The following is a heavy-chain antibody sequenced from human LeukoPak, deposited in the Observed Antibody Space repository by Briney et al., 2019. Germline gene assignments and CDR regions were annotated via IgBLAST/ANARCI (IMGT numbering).Heavy chain of an antibody. Sequence: PGGSLRLSCAASGFTFSSYSMNWFRQAPGKGLEWVSSISSSSSYIYYADSVKGRFTISRDNAKNSLYLQMNSLRAEDTAVYYCAKGGYSSTYFDYWGQGTLVTVSS. CDR2: ISSSSSYI. CDR1: GFTFSSYS. D-gene: IGHD5-12*01. V-gene: IGHV3-21*01. J-gene: IGHJ4*02. CDR3: AKGGYSSTYFDY.